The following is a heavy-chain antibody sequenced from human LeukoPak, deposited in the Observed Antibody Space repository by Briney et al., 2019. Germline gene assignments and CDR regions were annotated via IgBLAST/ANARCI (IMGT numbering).Heavy chain of an antibody. V-gene: IGHV5-51*01. CDR1: GYRFIDYW. CDR2: IYPGDSDT. Sequence: GESLKISCQRSGYRFIDYWIGWVRQMPGKGLEWMGIIYPGDSDTRYSPSFQGQVTISADRSISTAYLQWSSLKASDTAMYYCARRGTYFDLWGQGTLVTVSS. CDR3: ARRGTYFDL. D-gene: IGHD1-26*01. J-gene: IGHJ4*02.